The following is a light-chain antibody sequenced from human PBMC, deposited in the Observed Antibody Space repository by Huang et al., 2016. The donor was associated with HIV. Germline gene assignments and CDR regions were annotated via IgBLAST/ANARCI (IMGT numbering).Light chain of an antibody. J-gene: IGKJ5*01. CDR2: DAS. CDR3: QQRTTWPRSIT. V-gene: IGKV3-11*01. Sequence: EIVLTQSPGTLSLSPGERATLSCRASQSVNSFLAWYQQKPGQAPRLLSYDASNRATGIPARFSGSGSGTDFTLTISSLEPDDFAVYYCQQRTTWPRSITFGQGTRLEIK. CDR1: QSVNSF.